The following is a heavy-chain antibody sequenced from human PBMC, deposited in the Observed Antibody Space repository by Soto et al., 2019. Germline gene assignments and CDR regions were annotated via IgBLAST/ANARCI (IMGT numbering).Heavy chain of an antibody. CDR3: AMEYCSSTSCYRDY. V-gene: IGHV1-69*02. D-gene: IGHD2-2*02. CDR2: IIPILGIA. Sequence: QVQLAQSGAEVKKPGSSVKVSCKASGGTFSSYTISWVRQAPGQGLEWMGRIIPILGIANYAQKFQGRVTIXAXKXXSTAYMELSSLRSEDTAVYYCAMEYCSSTSCYRDYWGQGTLVTVSS. J-gene: IGHJ4*02. CDR1: GGTFSSYT.